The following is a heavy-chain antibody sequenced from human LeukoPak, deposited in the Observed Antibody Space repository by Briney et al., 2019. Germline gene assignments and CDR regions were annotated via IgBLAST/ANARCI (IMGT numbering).Heavy chain of an antibody. CDR2: IIPIFGTA. Sequence: SVKVSCKASGGTFISYAISWVRQAPGQGREGMGRIIPIFGTANYAQKFQGRVTITTDESTSTAYMELSSLRSEDTAVYYCARVARRYYDSSGPDAFDIWGQGTMVTVSS. J-gene: IGHJ3*02. D-gene: IGHD3-22*01. V-gene: IGHV1-69*05. CDR1: GGTFISYA. CDR3: ARVARRYYDSSGPDAFDI.